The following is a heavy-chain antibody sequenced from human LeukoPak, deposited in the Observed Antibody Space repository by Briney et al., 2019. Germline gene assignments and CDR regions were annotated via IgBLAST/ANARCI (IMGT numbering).Heavy chain of an antibody. CDR1: GYTFTSYY. D-gene: IGHD3-22*01. CDR3: ARAPYYDSSGYYLNYYYMDV. V-gene: IGHV1-18*04. CDR2: ISAYNGNT. Sequence: ASVKVSCKASGYTFTSYYMHWVRQAPGQGLEWMGWISAYNGNTNYAQKLQGRVTVTTDTSTTTAYMELRSLRSDDTAVYYCARAPYYDSSGYYLNYYYMDVWGKGTTVTISS. J-gene: IGHJ6*03.